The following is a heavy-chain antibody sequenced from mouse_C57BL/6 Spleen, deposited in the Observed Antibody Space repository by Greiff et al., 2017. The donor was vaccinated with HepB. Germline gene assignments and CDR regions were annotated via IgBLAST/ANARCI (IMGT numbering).Heavy chain of an antibody. V-gene: IGHV1-15*01. CDR3: TINPIYDGYLYAMDY. D-gene: IGHD2-3*01. Sequence: QVHVQQSGAELVRPGASVTLSCKASGYTFTDYEMHWVKPTPVHGLEWIGAIDPETGGTAYNQKFKGKAILTADKASSTAYMELRSRTSEDSAVYYGTINPIYDGYLYAMDYWGQGTSVTVSS. J-gene: IGHJ4*01. CDR2: IDPETGGT. CDR1: GYTFTDYE.